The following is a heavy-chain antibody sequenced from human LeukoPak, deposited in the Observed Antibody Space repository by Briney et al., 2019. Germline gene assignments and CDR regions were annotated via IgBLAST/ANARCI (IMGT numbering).Heavy chain of an antibody. CDR3: SATFDY. CDR1: GFTFSSYG. CDR2: IRYDGSNK. J-gene: IGHJ4*02. Sequence: GGPLRLSCAASGFTFSSYGMHWVRQAPGKGLEWVAFIRYDGSNKYYADSVKGRFTISRDNSKNTLHLQMNSLRAEDTAVYYCSATFDYWGQGTLVTVSS. V-gene: IGHV3-30*02.